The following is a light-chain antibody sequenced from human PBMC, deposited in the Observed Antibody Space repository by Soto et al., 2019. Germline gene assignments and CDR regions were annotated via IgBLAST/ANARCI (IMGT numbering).Light chain of an antibody. CDR3: QAWDSSTAV. Sequence: QSVLTQPPSVSGSPGQSITISCTGTSRAVGGYSYVSWYQQLPGKAPKLMIYDVSDRPSGVSNRFSGSNSGNTATLTISGTQSMDEADYYCQAWDSSTAVFGTGTKVTVL. CDR1: SRAVGGYSY. J-gene: IGLJ1*01. V-gene: IGLV2-14*01. CDR2: DVS.